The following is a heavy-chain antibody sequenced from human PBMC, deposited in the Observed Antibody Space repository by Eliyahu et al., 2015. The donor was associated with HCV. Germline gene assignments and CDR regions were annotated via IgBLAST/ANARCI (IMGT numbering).Heavy chain of an antibody. CDR1: GYSFTTYW. Sequence: EVQLVQSGAEVKTPGXXLKISXXGSGYSFTTYWXAWVRQXPGKGLGWMGXIYPGDSDTRYSPSFQGQVTISADKSLNTAYLQWSSLRASDTAMYYCARRAXEWELLDYWGHGTLVTVSS. CDR2: IYPGDSDT. D-gene: IGHD1-26*01. J-gene: IGHJ4*01. CDR3: ARRAXEWELLDY. V-gene: IGHV5-51*03.